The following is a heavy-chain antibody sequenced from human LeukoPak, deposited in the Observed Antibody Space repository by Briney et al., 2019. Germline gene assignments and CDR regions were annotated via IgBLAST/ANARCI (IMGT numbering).Heavy chain of an antibody. V-gene: IGHV3-21*01. CDR2: ISFGGGHV. CDR1: RFTFSSYS. Sequence: GGSLRLSCVASRFTFSSYSMTWVRRAPGTGLEWVSSISFGGGHVFYTDSVKGRFTIFRDDSKNSVYLEMHSLSAEDTAVYFCARIVLTPPYGMDVWGQGTTVTVSS. D-gene: IGHD2/OR15-2a*01. J-gene: IGHJ6*02. CDR3: ARIVLTPPYGMDV.